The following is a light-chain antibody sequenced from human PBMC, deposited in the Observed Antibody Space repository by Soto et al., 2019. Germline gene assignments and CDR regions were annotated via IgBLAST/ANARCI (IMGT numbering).Light chain of an antibody. CDR1: QGIGNY. Sequence: DIQLTQSPSFLSASVGDRVTITCRASQGIGNYLAWYQQIPGKAPKLLIYAASTLQNGVPSRFSGSGSGTDFTLTISSLQPEDFATYYCQQLRSYSTFGQGTRLEIE. CDR2: AAS. V-gene: IGKV1-9*01. CDR3: QQLRSYST. J-gene: IGKJ5*01.